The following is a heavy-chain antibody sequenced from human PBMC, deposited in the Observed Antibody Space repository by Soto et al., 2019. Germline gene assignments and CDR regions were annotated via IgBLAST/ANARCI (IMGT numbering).Heavy chain of an antibody. V-gene: IGHV4-61*08. CDR3: AKAQTLWFGPEGWFDP. Sequence: PSETLSLTCAVSGGSISSGGYSWSWIRQPPGKGLEWSGYIYYSGSTNYNPSLKSRVTISVDTSKNQFSLKLSSVTAADTAVYYCAKAQTLWFGPEGWFDPWGQGTLVTVSS. CDR1: GGSISSGGYS. J-gene: IGHJ5*02. D-gene: IGHD3-10*01. CDR2: IYYSGST.